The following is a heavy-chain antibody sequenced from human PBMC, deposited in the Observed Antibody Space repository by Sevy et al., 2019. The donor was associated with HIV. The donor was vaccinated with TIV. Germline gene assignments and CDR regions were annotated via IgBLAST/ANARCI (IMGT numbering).Heavy chain of an antibody. V-gene: IGHV3-33*01. CDR2: IWYDGSNK. J-gene: IGHJ4*02. CDR1: GFTFSSYG. CDR3: ARGDNTYYYDSSGYYGGGFDY. D-gene: IGHD3-22*01. Sequence: GGSLRLSSAASGFTFSSYGMRWVRQAPGKGLEWVAVIWYDGSNKYYADSVKGRFTISRDNSKNTLYLQMNSLRAEDTAVYYCARGDNTYYYDSSGYYGGGFDYWGQGTLVTVSS.